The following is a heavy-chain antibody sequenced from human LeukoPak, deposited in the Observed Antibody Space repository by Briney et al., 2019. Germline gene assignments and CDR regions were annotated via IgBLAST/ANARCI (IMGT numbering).Heavy chain of an antibody. Sequence: SVKVSCKASGGTFSSYAISWVRQAPGQGLEWMGRIIPIFGTANYAQKFQGRVTITTDESTSTAYMELSSLRSEDSAVYYCARDRRGTIFGVVTERPYYYYYYYMDVWGKGTTVTVSS. CDR3: ARDRRGTIFGVVTERPYYYYYYYMDV. CDR2: IIPIFGTA. CDR1: GGTFSSYA. V-gene: IGHV1-69*05. D-gene: IGHD3-3*01. J-gene: IGHJ6*03.